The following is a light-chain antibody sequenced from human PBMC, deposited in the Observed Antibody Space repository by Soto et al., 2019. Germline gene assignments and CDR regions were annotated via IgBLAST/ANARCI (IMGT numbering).Light chain of an antibody. J-gene: IGLJ1*01. CDR3: NSYASSGTLV. CDR1: SSDVGGYNY. CDR2: EVS. V-gene: IGLV2-14*01. Sequence: QAGLAQTASGSAYPGQSITLSCTGTSSDVGGYNYVSWYQQHPGKAPKLMIYEVSNRPSGVSNRFSGSKSGNTASLTISGLQAEDEADYYCNSYASSGTLVFGTGTKVTV.